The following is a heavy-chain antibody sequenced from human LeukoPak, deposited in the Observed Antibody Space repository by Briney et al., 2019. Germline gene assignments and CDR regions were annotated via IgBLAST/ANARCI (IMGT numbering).Heavy chain of an antibody. CDR2: ISNDGNNK. D-gene: IGHD7-27*01. J-gene: IGHJ4*02. CDR3: ARDITGDPPPYYFDY. Sequence: GGSLRLSCAASGFTFSCCGMHWVRQAPGKGLEWVAVISNDGNNKYYADSVKGRFTISRDNSKNTLYLQMNSLRAEDTAVYYCARDITGDPPPYYFDYWGQGSLVTVSS. CDR1: GFTFSCCG. V-gene: IGHV3-30*03.